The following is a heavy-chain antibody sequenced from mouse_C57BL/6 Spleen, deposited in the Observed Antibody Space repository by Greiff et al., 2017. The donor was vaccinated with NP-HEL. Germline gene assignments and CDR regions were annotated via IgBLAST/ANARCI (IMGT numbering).Heavy chain of an antibody. J-gene: IGHJ4*01. CDR3: ASSFTAQAPYYAMDY. V-gene: IGHV7-3*01. Sequence: EVQLVESGGGLVQPGGSLSLSCAASGFTFTDYYMSWVRQPPGKALEWLGFIRNKANGYTTEYSASVKGRFTISRDNSQSILYLQMNALRAEDSATYYCASSFTAQAPYYAMDYWGQGTSVTVSS. D-gene: IGHD3-2*02. CDR2: IRNKANGYTT. CDR1: GFTFTDYY.